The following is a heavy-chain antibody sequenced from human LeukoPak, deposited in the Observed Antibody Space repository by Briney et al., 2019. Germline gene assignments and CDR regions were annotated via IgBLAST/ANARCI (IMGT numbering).Heavy chain of an antibody. J-gene: IGHJ4*02. CDR2: IYYSGST. D-gene: IGHD3-3*01. CDR1: GGSISSGDYY. Sequence: PSETLSLTCTVSGGSISSGDYYWSWIRQPPGKGLEWIGYIYYSGSTYYNPSLKSRVTISVDTSENQFSLKLSSLTAADTAVYYCARSNKGVVIDYWGQGTLVTVSS. V-gene: IGHV4-30-4*08. CDR3: ARSNKGVVIDY.